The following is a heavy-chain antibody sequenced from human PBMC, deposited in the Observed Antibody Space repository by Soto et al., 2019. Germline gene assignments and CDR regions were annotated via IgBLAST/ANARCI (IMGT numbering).Heavy chain of an antibody. J-gene: IGHJ3*02. CDR1: GFTFSSYG. V-gene: IGHV3-30*18. CDR2: ISYDGSNK. D-gene: IGHD1-26*01. Sequence: QVQLVESGGGVVQPGRSLRLSCAASGFTFSSYGMHWVCQALGKGLEWVAVISYDGSNKYYADSVKGRFTISRDNSKNTLYLQMNSLRAEDTAVYYCAKDFSGSFGYAFDIWGQGTMVTVSS. CDR3: AKDFSGSFGYAFDI.